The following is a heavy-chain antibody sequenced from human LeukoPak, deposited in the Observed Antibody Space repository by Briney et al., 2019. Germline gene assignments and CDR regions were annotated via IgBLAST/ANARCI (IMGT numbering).Heavy chain of an antibody. V-gene: IGHV4-59*08. D-gene: IGHD7-27*01. CDR1: GDSSSTYY. J-gene: IGHJ5*02. CDR2: IHNSGST. Sequence: SETLSLTCTVSGDSSSTYYWNWIRQPSGRGLEWIGHIHNSGSTNYNPSLKSRVTISEDTSNNQFSLKLNSVTAADTAVYYCARRTSHWANWFDPWGQGILVTVAS. CDR3: ARRTSHWANWFDP.